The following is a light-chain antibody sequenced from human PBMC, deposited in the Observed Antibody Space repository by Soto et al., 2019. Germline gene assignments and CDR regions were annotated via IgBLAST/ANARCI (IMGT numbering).Light chain of an antibody. J-gene: IGKJ2*01. Sequence: DIVMTQSPLSLPVTAGEPASVSCRSSQSLLHSNGYNYLVWYQQRPGQAPRLLIYETSIRASGIPDRFSGSGSGTDFTLTISRLEPEDFAVYWCQQFGTSPYTFGQGTKVDI. CDR2: ETS. CDR3: QQFGTSPYT. V-gene: IGKV2-28*01. CDR1: QSLLHSNGYNY.